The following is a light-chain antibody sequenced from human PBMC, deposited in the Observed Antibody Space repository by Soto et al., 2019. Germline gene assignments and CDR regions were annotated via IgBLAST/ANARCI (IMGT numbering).Light chain of an antibody. CDR2: LGS. V-gene: IGKV2-28*01. Sequence: DIVMTQSPLSLPVTPGEPASISCRSSQSLLHSNGYNYWAWYLQKPGQSPQLLIYLGSTRSSGVPDRFSGSGSGTDFTLKISRVEAEDVGVYYCMQALQTPYTFGQGTKLEIK. CDR3: MQALQTPYT. CDR1: QSLLHSNGYNY. J-gene: IGKJ2*01.